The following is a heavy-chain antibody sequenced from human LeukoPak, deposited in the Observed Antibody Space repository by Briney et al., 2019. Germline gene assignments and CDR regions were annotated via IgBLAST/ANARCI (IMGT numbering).Heavy chain of an antibody. V-gene: IGHV4-4*07. CDR3: ARGHYGSGSYSWFDS. CDR1: GGSIKNYY. Sequence: SETLSLTCTVSGGSIKNYYWSWIRQPAGKGLEWIGRIYTSGTTNHNPSLKGRVTMSVNTSKSQFSLNLSSVTAADTAVYYCARGHYGSGSYSWFDSWGQGTLVTVSS. CDR2: IYTSGTT. J-gene: IGHJ5*01. D-gene: IGHD3-10*01.